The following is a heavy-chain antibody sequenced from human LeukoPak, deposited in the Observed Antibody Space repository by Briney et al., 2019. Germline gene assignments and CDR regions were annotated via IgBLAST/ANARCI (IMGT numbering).Heavy chain of an antibody. CDR3: AKASYSSGWSSIDC. J-gene: IGHJ4*02. Sequence: GRSLRLSCAASGFTFDDYAMHWVRQAPGKGLEWVSGISWNSGSIGYADSVKGRFTISRDNAKNSLYLQMNSLRAEDTALYYCAKASYSSGWSSIDCWGQGTLVTVSS. D-gene: IGHD6-19*01. CDR1: GFTFDDYA. V-gene: IGHV3-9*01. CDR2: ISWNSGSI.